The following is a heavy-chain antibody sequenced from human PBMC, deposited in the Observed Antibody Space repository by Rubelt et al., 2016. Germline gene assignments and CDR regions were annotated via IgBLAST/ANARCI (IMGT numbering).Heavy chain of an antibody. V-gene: IGHV3-23*01. CDR2: ISGSGGST. J-gene: IGHJ6*02. CDR3: ARDPLVATPGGPPRRQKIHYGMDV. Sequence: ISGSGGSTYYADSVKGRFTISRDNSKNTLYLQMNSLRAEDTAVYYCARDPLVATPGGPPRRQKIHYGMDVWGQGTTVTVSS. D-gene: IGHD5-12*01.